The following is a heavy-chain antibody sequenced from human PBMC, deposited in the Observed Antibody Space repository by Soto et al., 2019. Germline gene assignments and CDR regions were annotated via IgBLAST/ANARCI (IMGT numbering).Heavy chain of an antibody. CDR3: RSSSRYSTDV. D-gene: IGHD6-13*01. Sequence: QLQLQESGPGLVKPSETLSLSCTVSGGSITSSFYWGWIRQPPGKGLEWIGSIYGTGNTYYNPSLTGRVTISADTSKNQFSLNLISVTAADTAVYYCRSSSRYSTDVWGKGATVTVSS. V-gene: IGHV4-39*01. CDR1: GGSITSSFY. J-gene: IGHJ6*04. CDR2: IYGTGNT.